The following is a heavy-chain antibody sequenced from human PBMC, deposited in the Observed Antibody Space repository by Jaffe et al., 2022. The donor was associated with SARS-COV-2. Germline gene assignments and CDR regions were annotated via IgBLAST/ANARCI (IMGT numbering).Heavy chain of an antibody. Sequence: EVQLVESGGGLVKPGGSLRLSCAASGFTFSSYSMNWVRQAPGKGLEWVSSISSSSSYIYYADSVKGRFTISRDNAKNSLYLQMNSLRAEDTAVYYCARASPWDSSGYYDYYYYGMDVWGQGTTVTVSS. D-gene: IGHD3-22*01. J-gene: IGHJ6*02. V-gene: IGHV3-21*01. CDR3: ARASPWDSSGYYDYYYYGMDV. CDR1: GFTFSSYS. CDR2: ISSSSSYI.